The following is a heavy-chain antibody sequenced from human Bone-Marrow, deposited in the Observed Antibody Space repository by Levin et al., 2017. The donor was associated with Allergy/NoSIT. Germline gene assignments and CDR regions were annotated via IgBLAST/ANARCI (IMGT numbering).Heavy chain of an antibody. CDR1: GGSFSSYY. CDR2: ISESGYT. D-gene: IGHD2-15*01. CDR3: AGDIGLGYFDY. V-gene: IGHV4-59*01. Sequence: PSETLSLTCAVSGGSFSSYYWSWIRQPPGKGLEWIAYISESGYTNYNPSLKSRVTISQDSSKNQVSVRLRSVTAADTAVYYCAGDIGLGYFDYWGQGTLVIVSS. J-gene: IGHJ4*02.